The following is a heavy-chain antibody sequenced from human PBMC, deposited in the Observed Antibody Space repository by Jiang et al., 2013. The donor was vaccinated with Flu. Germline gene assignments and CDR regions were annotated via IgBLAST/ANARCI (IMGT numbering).Heavy chain of an antibody. CDR3: ARDGIAPEGKISNYYGLDV. J-gene: IGHJ6*02. CDR1: GGTFRRHA. CDR2: IIPMFGST. D-gene: IGHD1-14*01. Sequence: EVKKPGSSVKVSCKTSGGTFRRHAITWVRQAPGPGLEWMGGIIPMFGSTNYAQKFQGRITITADDSTSTVYMELSGLRSEDTAVYYCARDGIAPEGKISNYYGLDVWGQGTTVTVS. V-gene: IGHV1-69*01.